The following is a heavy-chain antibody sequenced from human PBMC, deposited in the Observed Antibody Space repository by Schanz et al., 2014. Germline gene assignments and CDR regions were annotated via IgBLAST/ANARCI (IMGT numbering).Heavy chain of an antibody. CDR1: GFIFNDYY. D-gene: IGHD2-15*01. Sequence: QVQLVESGGGLVKPGGSLRLSCAASGFIFNDYYMNWIRQAPGKGLEWLSYISRDGTTSYYADSVKGRFTISRDNSKNTLYLRMISLRAEDTAMFYCAREIPAGGHFDYWGQGTLVTVSS. J-gene: IGHJ4*02. CDR2: ISRDGTTS. CDR3: AREIPAGGHFDY. V-gene: IGHV3-11*04.